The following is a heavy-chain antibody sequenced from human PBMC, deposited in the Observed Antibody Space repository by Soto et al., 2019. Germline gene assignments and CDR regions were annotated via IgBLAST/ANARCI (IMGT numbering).Heavy chain of an antibody. CDR3: ARHGPYSSSWYAGVWFDP. J-gene: IGHJ5*02. V-gene: IGHV4-59*08. CDR2: IYYSGST. Sequence: SETLSLTCTVSGGSISSYYWSWIRQPPGKGLEWIGYIYYSGSTNYNPSLKSRVTISVDTSKNQFSLKLSSVTAADTAVYYCARHGPYSSSWYAGVWFDPWGQGTLVTVSS. CDR1: GGSISSYY. D-gene: IGHD6-13*01.